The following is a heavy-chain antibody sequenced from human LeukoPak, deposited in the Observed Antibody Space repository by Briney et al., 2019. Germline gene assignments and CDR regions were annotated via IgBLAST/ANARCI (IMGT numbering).Heavy chain of an antibody. CDR1: GGSFSGYY. CDR3: ARDPGYSGYDWYFDY. J-gene: IGHJ4*02. V-gene: IGHV4-34*01. D-gene: IGHD5-12*01. CDR2: INHSGST. Sequence: SETLSLTCAVYGGSFSGYYWSWIRQPPGKGLEWIGEINHSGSTNCNPSLKSRVTISVDTSKNQFSLKLSSVTAADTAVYYCARDPGYSGYDWYFDYWGQGTLVTVSS.